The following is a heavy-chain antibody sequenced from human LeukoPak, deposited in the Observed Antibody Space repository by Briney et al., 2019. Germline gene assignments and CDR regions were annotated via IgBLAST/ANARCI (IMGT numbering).Heavy chain of an antibody. CDR1: GYTFTSYG. CDR3: ARADASSSAHHIFDY. D-gene: IGHD6-6*01. V-gene: IGHV1-18*01. CDR2: ISAYNGNT. J-gene: IGHJ4*02. Sequence: GASVKVSCKASGYTFTSYGISWVRQAPGQGLEWMGWISAYNGNTNYAQKLQGRVTMTTDTSTSTAYMELRSLRSDDTAVYYCARADASSSAHHIFDYWGQGTLVTASS.